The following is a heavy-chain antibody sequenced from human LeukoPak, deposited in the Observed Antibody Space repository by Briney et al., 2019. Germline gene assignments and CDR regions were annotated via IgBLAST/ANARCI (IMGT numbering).Heavy chain of an antibody. V-gene: IGHV4-39*01. D-gene: IGHD6-13*01. Sequence: PSETLSLTCIVSGGSISSSIYYWAWVRQPPGKGLEWIGTVFYNGATQYSPSLRSRVTISVDTSKNQFSLKLSSVTAADTAVYYCARPEAADLRGAFDIRGQGTMVTVSS. J-gene: IGHJ3*02. CDR3: ARPEAADLRGAFDI. CDR1: GGSISSSIYY. CDR2: VFYNGAT.